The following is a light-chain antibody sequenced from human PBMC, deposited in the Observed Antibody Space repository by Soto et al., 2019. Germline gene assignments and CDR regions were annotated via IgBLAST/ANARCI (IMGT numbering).Light chain of an antibody. CDR3: SSYTNINTRACV. CDR2: EVT. Sequence: QSGLAHPASVSGSPGQSITISCTGTSGDIGSYNRVSWYQQHPGKAPKLIIYEVTDRPSGVSNRFSGSKSGNTDSLTISGLKAEDEAEYYCSSYTNINTRACVFGTGTKV. J-gene: IGLJ1*01. CDR1: SGDIGSYNR. V-gene: IGLV2-14*01.